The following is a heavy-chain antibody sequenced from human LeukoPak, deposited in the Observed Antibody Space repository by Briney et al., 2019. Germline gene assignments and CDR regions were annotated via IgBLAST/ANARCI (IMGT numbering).Heavy chain of an antibody. J-gene: IGHJ4*02. D-gene: IGHD3-16*01. CDR3: AKSFDGGVNMGDY. CDR2: ISGSGGST. V-gene: IGHV3-23*01. Sequence: EPGGSLRLSCAASGFTFSSYAMSWVRQAPGKGLEWVSAISGSGGSTYYADSVKGRFTISRDNSKNTLYLQMNSLRAEDTAVYYCAKSFDGGVNMGDYWGQGTLVTVSS. CDR1: GFTFSSYA.